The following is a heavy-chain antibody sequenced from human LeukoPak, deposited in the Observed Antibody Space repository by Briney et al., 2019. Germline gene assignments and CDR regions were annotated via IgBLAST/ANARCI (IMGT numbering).Heavy chain of an antibody. V-gene: IGHV3-23*01. CDR2: ISGSVGTT. Sequence: PGGSLRLSCAASGFTFSSYNMDWVRQAPGKGLEWVSAISGSVGTTYYADSVKGRFTISRDNSKNTLYLQMNSPRGDDTAVYYCARACSGGTCYFVAFDGWGQGTMVTVS. J-gene: IGHJ3*01. CDR1: GFTFSSYN. CDR3: ARACSGGTCYFVAFDG. D-gene: IGHD2-15*01.